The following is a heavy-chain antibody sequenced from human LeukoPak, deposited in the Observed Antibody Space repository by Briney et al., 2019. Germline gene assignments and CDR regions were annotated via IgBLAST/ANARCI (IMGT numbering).Heavy chain of an antibody. J-gene: IGHJ4*02. CDR2: ISSSSSYI. Sequence: PGGSLRLSCAASGFTFSSYSMNWVRQAPGKGLEWVSSISSSSSYIYYADSVKGRFTISRDNAKNSLYLQMNSLRAEDTAVYYCASADSSGYRHFDYWGQGTLVTVSS. D-gene: IGHD3-22*01. CDR1: GFTFSSYS. CDR3: ASADSSGYRHFDY. V-gene: IGHV3-21*04.